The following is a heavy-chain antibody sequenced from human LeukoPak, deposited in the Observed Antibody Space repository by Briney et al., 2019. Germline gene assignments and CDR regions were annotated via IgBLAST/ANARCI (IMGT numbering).Heavy chain of an antibody. V-gene: IGHV1-2*02. J-gene: IGHJ4*02. D-gene: IGHD1-26*01. CDR2: INPNSGGT. Sequence: ASVKVSCKASGGTFSSYAISWVRQAPGQGLEWMGWINPNSGGTNYAQKFQGRVTMTRDTSISTAYMELSRLRSDDTAVYYCARGTDSGSFLSHFDYWGQGTLVTVSS. CDR3: ARGTDSGSFLSHFDY. CDR1: GGTFSSYA.